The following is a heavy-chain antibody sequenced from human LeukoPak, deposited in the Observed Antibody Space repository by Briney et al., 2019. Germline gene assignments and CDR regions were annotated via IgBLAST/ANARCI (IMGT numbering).Heavy chain of an antibody. J-gene: IGHJ6*03. D-gene: IGHD6-6*01. Sequence: ASVKVSCKASGYTFTGYYMHWVRQAPGQGLEWMGWINPNSGGTNYAQKFQGRVTMTRDTSISTAYMELSRLRSDDTAVYYCAAGSSSSRGLYYYYMDVWAKGPRSPSP. CDR2: INPNSGGT. V-gene: IGHV1-2*02. CDR1: GYTFTGYY. CDR3: AAGSSSSRGLYYYYMDV.